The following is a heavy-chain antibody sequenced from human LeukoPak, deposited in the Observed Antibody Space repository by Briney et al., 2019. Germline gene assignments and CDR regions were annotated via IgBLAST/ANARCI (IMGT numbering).Heavy chain of an antibody. CDR1: GFTFSSYA. CDR3: ARAGGFLSYYYYMDV. V-gene: IGHV3-30*04. D-gene: IGHD2-15*01. Sequence: PGGSLRLSCAASGFTFSSYAMHWVRQAPGKGLEWVAVISYDGGNKYYADSVKGRFTISRDNSKNTLYLQMNSLRAEDTAVYYCARAGGFLSYYYYMDVWGKGTTVTVSS. CDR2: ISYDGGNK. J-gene: IGHJ6*03.